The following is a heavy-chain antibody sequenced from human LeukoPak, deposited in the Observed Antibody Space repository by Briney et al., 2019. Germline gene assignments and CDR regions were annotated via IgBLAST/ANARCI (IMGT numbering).Heavy chain of an antibody. V-gene: IGHV5-51*01. Sequence: GESLKISCKGSGSRFSSSWIGWVRQMPGKGLEWMGIIYPGDSDTRYSPSFQGQVTISADKSISMAYLQWSSLKASDTAMYYCARLPQWGGTYHFDYWGQGALLTVSS. CDR2: IYPGDSDT. D-gene: IGHD1-26*01. J-gene: IGHJ4*02. CDR3: ARLPQWGGTYHFDY. CDR1: GSRFSSSW.